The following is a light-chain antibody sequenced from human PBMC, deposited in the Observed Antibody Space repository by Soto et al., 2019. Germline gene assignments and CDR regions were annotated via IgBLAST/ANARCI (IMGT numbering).Light chain of an antibody. Sequence: QSVLTQPPSASGTPGQRVTISCSGSSSNIGSNYVCWYQHLPGTAPKLLIYSNNQRPSVVPDRFSGSKSGTSASLAISGLRSEDEADYYCATWDDSLSGHYVFGTGTKLTVL. CDR1: SSNIGSNY. J-gene: IGLJ1*01. CDR2: SNN. V-gene: IGLV1-47*02. CDR3: ATWDDSLSGHYV.